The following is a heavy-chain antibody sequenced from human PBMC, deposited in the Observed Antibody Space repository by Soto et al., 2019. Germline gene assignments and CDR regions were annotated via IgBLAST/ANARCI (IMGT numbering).Heavy chain of an antibody. CDR1: NGSISNPIYY. V-gene: IGHV4-39*01. Sequence: SETLSLTCSVSNGSISNPIYYWAWIRQPPGKGLEWIGSIFYNGNAYYNPSLKSRVTMSVDTSQNQFSLKLTSVTAADTAVYYCATRSISIFDYWGPGTLVTVSS. J-gene: IGHJ4*02. CDR2: IFYNGNA. CDR3: ATRSISIFDY. D-gene: IGHD3-3*02.